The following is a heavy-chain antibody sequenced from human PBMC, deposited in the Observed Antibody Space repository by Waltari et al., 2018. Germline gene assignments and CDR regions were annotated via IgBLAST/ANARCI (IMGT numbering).Heavy chain of an antibody. D-gene: IGHD6-13*01. CDR1: GGSISSYY. CDR2: IYYSGST. Sequence: QVQLQESGPGLVKPSETLSLTCTVSGGSISSYYWSWIRQTPGKGLEWIGYIYYSGSTNYNPSLKSRVTISVDTSKNQFSLKLSSVTAADTAVYYCARERIAAAGYYYYYMDVWGKGTTVTVSS. CDR3: ARERIAAAGYYYYYMDV. J-gene: IGHJ6*03. V-gene: IGHV4-59*01.